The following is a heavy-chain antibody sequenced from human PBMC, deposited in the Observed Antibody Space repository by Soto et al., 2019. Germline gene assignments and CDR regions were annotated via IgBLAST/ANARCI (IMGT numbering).Heavy chain of an antibody. D-gene: IGHD5-12*01. J-gene: IGHJ5*02. V-gene: IGHV1-18*01. CDR2: ISAYNGNT. Sequence: ASVKVSCKASGYTFTSYCISWVRQAPGQGLEWMGWISAYNGNTNYAQKLQGRVTMTTDTSTSTAYMELRSLRSDDTAVYYCARGSSGYDPEYNWFDPWGQGTLVTVSS. CDR3: ARGSSGYDPEYNWFDP. CDR1: GYTFTSYC.